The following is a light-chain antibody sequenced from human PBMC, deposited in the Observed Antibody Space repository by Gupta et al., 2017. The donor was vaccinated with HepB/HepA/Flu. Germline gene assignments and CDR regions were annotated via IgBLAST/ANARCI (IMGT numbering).Light chain of an antibody. V-gene: IGKV3-15*01. CDR1: QSVSSN. Sequence: EIVMTQYPATLSVSPGERATLSCRASQSVSSNLAWYQQKPGRTPRLLIYAASARATGVPARFSGSGSGTEFTLTISSLQSEDFAVYYCQQYNKWPPFTFGQGTRLEI. J-gene: IGKJ5*01. CDR2: AAS. CDR3: QQYNKWPPFT.